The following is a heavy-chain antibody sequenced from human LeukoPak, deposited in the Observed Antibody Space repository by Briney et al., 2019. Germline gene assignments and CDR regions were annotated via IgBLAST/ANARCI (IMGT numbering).Heavy chain of an antibody. CDR1: GGTFSSQA. V-gene: IGHV1-69*06. J-gene: IGHJ4*02. CDR2: IIPIFGTA. Sequence: GASVKVSCKASGGTFSSQAISWVRQAPGQGLEWMGGIIPIFGTANYAQKFQGKVTITADKSTSTVYMALSSLRSEDTAVYYCARGPDSSTYYYFYWCQGTLVTVSS. D-gene: IGHD3-22*01. CDR3: ARGPDSSTYYYFY.